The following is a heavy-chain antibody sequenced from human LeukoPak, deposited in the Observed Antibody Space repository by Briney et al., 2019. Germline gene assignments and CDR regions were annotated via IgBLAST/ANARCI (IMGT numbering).Heavy chain of an antibody. Sequence: SGGSLRLSCAASGVTLSSYAMSWARQAPGKGLEWVSGMSSSGSGGNTYYADSVKGRFTISRDSSKNTLFLHMNTLRAADTDIYYCAKDRTVGASSWYFDLWGRGTLVTVSS. V-gene: IGHV3-23*01. D-gene: IGHD1-26*01. CDR3: AKDRTVGASSWYFDL. CDR2: MSSSGSGGNT. J-gene: IGHJ2*01. CDR1: GVTLSSYA.